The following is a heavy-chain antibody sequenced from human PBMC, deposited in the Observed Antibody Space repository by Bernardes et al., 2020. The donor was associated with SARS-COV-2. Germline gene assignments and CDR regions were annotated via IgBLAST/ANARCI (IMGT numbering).Heavy chain of an antibody. CDR1: EFTFSSYA. CDR3: ARESDCNYVFDY. CDR2: ITSSSSYK. V-gene: IGHV3-21*01. Sequence: GGSLRLSCAASEFTFSSYAMSWVRQAPGKGLEWVSSITSSSSYKYYADSVKGRFTISRDNAKNSLYLQMNSLRAEDTAVYFCARESDCNYVFDYGGQGTLATFSP. J-gene: IGHJ4*02. D-gene: IGHD1-7*01.